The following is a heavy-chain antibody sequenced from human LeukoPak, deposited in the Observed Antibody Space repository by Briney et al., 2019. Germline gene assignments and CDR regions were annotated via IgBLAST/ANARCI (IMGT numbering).Heavy chain of an antibody. D-gene: IGHD1-1*01. V-gene: IGHV3-33*06. CDR3: AKDERRRCEYFQH. CDR2: IWYDGSNK. J-gene: IGHJ1*01. Sequence: GGSLRLSCAASGFTFSSYGMHWVRQAPGKGLEWVAVIWYDGSNKYYADSVKGRFTISRDNSKNTLYLQMNSLRAEDMAVYYCAKDERRRCEYFQHWGQGTLVTVSS. CDR1: GFTFSSYG.